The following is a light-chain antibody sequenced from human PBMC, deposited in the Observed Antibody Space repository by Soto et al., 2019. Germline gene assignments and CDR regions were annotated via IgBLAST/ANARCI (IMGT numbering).Light chain of an antibody. CDR3: QQSYSSPYT. V-gene: IGKV1-39*01. CDR1: HSISTY. CDR2: TTS. Sequence: DIQLTQSPSSLSASVGDRVTITCRASHSISTYLNWYQQKPGKAPSLLIYTTSSLQSGVPSRFSGSGSGTDFTLTIGGLQPADFAIYYCQQSYSSPYTFGPGTKVQIK. J-gene: IGKJ2*01.